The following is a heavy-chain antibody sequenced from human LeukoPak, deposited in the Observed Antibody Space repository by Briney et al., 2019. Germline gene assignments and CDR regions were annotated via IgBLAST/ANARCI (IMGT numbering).Heavy chain of an antibody. CDR1: GFPFRGYA. Sequence: GGSLRLSCAASGFPFRGYAMHWVRQAPGKGLEWVAVMSHDGTNKYYADPVKGRFTISRDNSKNALYLQMDSLRTEDTAVYYCARHRGPSLHSSGYFDYWGQGTLVTVSS. D-gene: IGHD3-22*01. J-gene: IGHJ4*02. CDR2: MSHDGTNK. V-gene: IGHV3-30-3*01. CDR3: ARHRGPSLHSSGYFDY.